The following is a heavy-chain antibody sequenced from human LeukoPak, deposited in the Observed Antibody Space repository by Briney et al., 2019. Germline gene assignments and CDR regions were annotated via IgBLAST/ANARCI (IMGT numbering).Heavy chain of an antibody. J-gene: IGHJ4*02. CDR3: AGGYSSGWCHY. CDR1: GGSISSGGYS. Sequence: SETLSLTCAVSGGSISSGGYSWSWIRQPPGKGLEWIGYIYHSGSTYYNPSLKSRVTISVDRSKNQFSLKLSSVTAAGTAVYYCAGGYSSGWCHYWGQGTLVTVSS. D-gene: IGHD6-19*01. V-gene: IGHV4-30-2*01. CDR2: IYHSGST.